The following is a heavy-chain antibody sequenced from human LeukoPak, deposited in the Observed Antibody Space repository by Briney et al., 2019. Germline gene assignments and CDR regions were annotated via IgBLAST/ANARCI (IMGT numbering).Heavy chain of an antibody. CDR2: IYSGGST. D-gene: IGHD3-16*02. J-gene: IGHJ4*02. V-gene: IGHV3-66*01. CDR3: AKDQVITFGGVIVSTLAFDY. CDR1: GFTVSSNY. Sequence: PGGSLRLSCAASGFTVSSNYMSWVRQAPGKGLEWVSVIYSGGSTYYADSVKGRFTISRDNSKNTLYLQMNSLRAEDTAVYYCAKDQVITFGGVIVSTLAFDYWGQGTLVTVSS.